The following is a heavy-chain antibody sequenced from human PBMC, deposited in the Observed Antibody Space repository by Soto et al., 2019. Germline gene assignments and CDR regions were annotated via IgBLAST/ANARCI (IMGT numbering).Heavy chain of an antibody. J-gene: IGHJ5*02. CDR1: GNTFTSYD. D-gene: IGHD4-17*01. CDR3: ARGVKYGAYSRWFDP. V-gene: IGHV1-8*01. Sequence: QVQLVQSGAEVKKPGASVKVSCKASGNTFTSYDINWVRQATGQGLEYLGWMNPNSGNTAYVQKFQGRVTMTWETSRTTAYMELSSLRSEDTAVYFCARGVKYGAYSRWFDPWGQGTLVTVSS. CDR2: MNPNSGNT.